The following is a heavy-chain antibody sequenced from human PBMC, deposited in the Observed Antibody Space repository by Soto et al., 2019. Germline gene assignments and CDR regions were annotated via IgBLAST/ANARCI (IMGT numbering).Heavy chain of an antibody. CDR3: AKIRWTISLRAEVAI. V-gene: IGHV1-69*06. Sequence: QVQLVQSGAEVKKPGSSVKVSCKSSGCTFSSYAISWVRQAPGQGLEWMGGVIPIFGTPHYAQKFHGRVTITADIPTSKAYMNLSCIKSADPAFYDCAKIRWTISLRAEVAIWGQGTLVTVSS. CDR2: VIPIFGTP. J-gene: IGHJ4*02. CDR1: GCTFSSYA. D-gene: IGHD2-15*01.